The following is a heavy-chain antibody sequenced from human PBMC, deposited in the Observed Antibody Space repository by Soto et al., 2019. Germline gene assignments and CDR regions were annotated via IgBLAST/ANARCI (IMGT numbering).Heavy chain of an antibody. Sequence: SETLSLTCTVSGGSISYEYYHWTWIRQSPGKGLEWIGYVHYSGSIMYNPSFKSRVTISVDTSKNQFSLHLSSVTAADTAVYFCVREDDRGDREYYGLDVWGQGTKVTVSS. CDR1: GGSISYEYYH. CDR3: VREDDRGDREYYGLDV. V-gene: IGHV4-30-4*08. D-gene: IGHD3-16*01. J-gene: IGHJ6*02. CDR2: VHYSGSI.